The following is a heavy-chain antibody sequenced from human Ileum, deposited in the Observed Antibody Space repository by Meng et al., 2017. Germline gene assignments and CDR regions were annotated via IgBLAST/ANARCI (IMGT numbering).Heavy chain of an antibody. CDR1: GFTFGSYW. CDR2: INSDGSST. D-gene: IGHD1-26*01. CDR3: AKDWGGVGALDY. Sequence: EVQLVESGGGLVQPGGSLGLSCAASGFTFGSYWMHWVRQVPGKGLVWVSRINSDGSSTSYADSVKGRFSISRDNAKNTMYLQMISLRVEDTAVYFCAKDWGGVGALDYWGQGSLVTVSS. V-gene: IGHV3-74*01. J-gene: IGHJ4*02.